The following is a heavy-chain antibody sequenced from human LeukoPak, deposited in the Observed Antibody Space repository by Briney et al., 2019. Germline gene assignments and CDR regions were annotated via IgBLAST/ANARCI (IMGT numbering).Heavy chain of an antibody. Sequence: SETLSLTCTVSGGSISSSSYYWGWIRQPPGKGLEWIGSIYYSGSTYYNPSLKSRVTISVDTSKNQFSLKLSSVTAADTAVYYCARGREGYYYYMDVWGKGTTVTVSS. CDR1: GGSISSSSYY. CDR2: IYYSGST. V-gene: IGHV4-39*07. CDR3: ARGREGYYYYMDV. J-gene: IGHJ6*03.